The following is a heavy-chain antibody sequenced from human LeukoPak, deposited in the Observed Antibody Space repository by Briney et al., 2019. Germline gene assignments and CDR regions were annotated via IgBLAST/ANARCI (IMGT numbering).Heavy chain of an antibody. J-gene: IGHJ4*02. V-gene: IGHV4-34*01. CDR2: INHSGST. D-gene: IGHD3-22*01. CDR3: ARVGRHYDSSGYYFLDY. Sequence: SETLSLTCAVYGGSFSGYYWSWIRQPPGKGLEWIGEINHSGSTNYNPSLKSRVTISVDTSKNQFSLKLSSVTAAGTAVYYCARVGRHYDSSGYYFLDYWGQGTLVTVSS. CDR1: GGSFSGYY.